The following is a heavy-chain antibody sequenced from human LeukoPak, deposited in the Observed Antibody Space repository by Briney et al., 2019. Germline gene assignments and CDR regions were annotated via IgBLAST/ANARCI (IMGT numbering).Heavy chain of an antibody. J-gene: IGHJ4*02. V-gene: IGHV3-23*01. Sequence: GGSLRLSCAASGFTFSIYAMNWVRQAPGKGLEWVSSISANGGETHYADSVKGRFTISRDNSKNTLYLQINNPRVEDTAVYYCAKRYYDFPLDYWGQGTLVTVFS. CDR3: AKRYYDFPLDY. CDR2: ISANGGET. CDR1: GFTFSIYA. D-gene: IGHD3-3*01.